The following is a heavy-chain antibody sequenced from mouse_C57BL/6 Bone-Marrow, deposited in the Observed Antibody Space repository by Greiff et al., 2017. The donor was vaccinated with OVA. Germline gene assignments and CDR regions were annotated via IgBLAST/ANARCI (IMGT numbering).Heavy chain of an antibody. CDR2: IYPGDGDP. CDR3: ARGYF. Sequence: QVQLKPSGAALVQPGASVEISCTASCYAFRTSCLYWLTQLPGQGLALLGQIYPGDGDPNYNGKFKGKATLTADKSSSTAYMQRSSLTSEDSAVYFCARGYFWGQGTTLTVSS. J-gene: IGHJ2*01. CDR1: CYAFRTSC. D-gene: IGHD1-1*01. V-gene: IGHV1-80*01.